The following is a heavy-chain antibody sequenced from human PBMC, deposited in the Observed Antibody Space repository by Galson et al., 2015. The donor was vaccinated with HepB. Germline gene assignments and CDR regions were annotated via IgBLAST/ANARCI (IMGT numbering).Heavy chain of an antibody. V-gene: IGHV1-69*06. CDR2: IIPIFGTA. D-gene: IGHD3-22*01. CDR1: GGTFSSYA. J-gene: IGHJ4*02. CDR3: AYIRHYYDSSGYYYEPYYFDY. Sequence: SVKVSCKASGGTFSSYAISWVRQAPGQGLEWMGGIIPIFGTANYAQKFQGRVTITADKSTSTAYMELSSLRSEDTAVYYCAYIRHYYDSSGYYYEPYYFDYWGQGTLVTVSS.